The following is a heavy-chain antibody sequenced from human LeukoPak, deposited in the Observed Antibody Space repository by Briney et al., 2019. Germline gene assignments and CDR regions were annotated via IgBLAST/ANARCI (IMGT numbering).Heavy chain of an antibody. CDR2: IYSGGRT. Sequence: GGSLRLSCAASGFTVSSNYMSWVRQAPGKGLEWVSVIYSGGRTYYADSVKGRFTISRDNSKNTLYLQMNSLRAEDTAVYYCARVYYGSGSLHYYYYYMDVWGKGTTVTISS. CDR1: GFTVSSNY. J-gene: IGHJ6*03. CDR3: ARVYYGSGSLHYYYYYMDV. D-gene: IGHD3-10*01. V-gene: IGHV3-53*01.